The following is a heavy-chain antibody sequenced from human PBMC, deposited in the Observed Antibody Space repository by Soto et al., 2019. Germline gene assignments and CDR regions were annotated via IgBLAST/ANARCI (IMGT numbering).Heavy chain of an antibody. CDR2: ISAYNGNT. Sequence: GASVKVSCKASGYTFTSYGISWVRQAPGQGLEWMGWISAYNGNTNYAQKLQGRVTMTTDTSTSTAYMELRSLRSDDTAVYYCARIGDTYYDYIWGSYRRIKDFDYWGQGTLVTVSS. D-gene: IGHD3-16*02. CDR3: ARIGDTYYDYIWGSYRRIKDFDY. J-gene: IGHJ4*02. CDR1: GYTFTSYG. V-gene: IGHV1-18*01.